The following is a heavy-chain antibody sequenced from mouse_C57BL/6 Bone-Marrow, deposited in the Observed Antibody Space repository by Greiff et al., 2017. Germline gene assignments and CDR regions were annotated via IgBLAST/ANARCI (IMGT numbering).Heavy chain of an antibody. J-gene: IGHJ4*01. D-gene: IGHD4-1*01. V-gene: IGHV1-69*01. Sequence: QVQLKQPGAELVMPGASVKLSCKASGYTFTSYWMHWVKQRPGQGLEWIGEIDPSDSYTNYNQKFKGKSTLTVDKSSSTAYMQLSSLTSEDSAVYYCARMGPNWEDYAMDYWGQGTSVTVSS. CDR3: ARMGPNWEDYAMDY. CDR2: IDPSDSYT. CDR1: GYTFTSYW.